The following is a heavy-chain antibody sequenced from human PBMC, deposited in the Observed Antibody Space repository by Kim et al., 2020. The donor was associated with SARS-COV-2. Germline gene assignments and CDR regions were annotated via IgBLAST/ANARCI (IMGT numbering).Heavy chain of an antibody. V-gene: IGHV1-58*01. Sequence: NYAQKFQERVTITRDMSTSTAYMELSSLRSEDTAVYYCAANNYLRLVPDYWGQGTLVTVSS. J-gene: IGHJ4*02. D-gene: IGHD6-19*01. CDR3: AANNYLRLVPDY.